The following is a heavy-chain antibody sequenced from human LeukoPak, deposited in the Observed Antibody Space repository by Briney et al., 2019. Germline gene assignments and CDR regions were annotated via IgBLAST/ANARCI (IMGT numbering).Heavy chain of an antibody. CDR1: GFTFTGHY. CDR3: AREEVKTAMVTSPRKYYYYMDV. J-gene: IGHJ6*03. Sequence: ASVTVSCKTSGFTFTGHYMHWLRQAPGQGLEWMGWINANTGVTHYAVKFQGRVTITRDTSISTVYMDLSSLQSDDTAVYYCAREEVKTAMVTSPRKYYYYMDVWGKGTTVTVSS. CDR2: INANTGVT. V-gene: IGHV1-2*02. D-gene: IGHD5-18*01.